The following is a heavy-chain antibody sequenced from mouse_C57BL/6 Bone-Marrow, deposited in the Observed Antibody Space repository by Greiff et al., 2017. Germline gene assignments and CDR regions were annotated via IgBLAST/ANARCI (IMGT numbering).Heavy chain of an antibody. CDR2: IYPSDSET. CDR3: ESSASRARAMVY. V-gene: IGHV1-61*01. CDR1: GYTFTSYW. Sequence: QVQLQQPGAELVRPGPSVKLSCKASGYTFTSYWMDWVKQRPGQGLEWIGNIYPSDSETHYNQKFKDKATLTVDKSSSTAYMQLNSLTSEDSAVYYCESSASRARAMVYWGQGTSVTVPS. D-gene: IGHD6-1*01. J-gene: IGHJ4*01.